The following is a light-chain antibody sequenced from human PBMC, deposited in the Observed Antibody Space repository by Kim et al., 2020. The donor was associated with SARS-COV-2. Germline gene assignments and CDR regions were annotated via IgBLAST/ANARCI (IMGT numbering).Light chain of an antibody. V-gene: IGKV3-20*01. CDR3: QQYGTSPPLT. Sequence: EIVLTQSPGTLSLSPGERATLSCRASQSVSSNYLAWYQQKPGQAPRLLIYGASSRATGIPDRFSGSESGTDFTLTISRLEPEDFAVYYCQQYGTSPPLTFGGGTKLEI. CDR2: GAS. J-gene: IGKJ4*01. CDR1: QSVSSNY.